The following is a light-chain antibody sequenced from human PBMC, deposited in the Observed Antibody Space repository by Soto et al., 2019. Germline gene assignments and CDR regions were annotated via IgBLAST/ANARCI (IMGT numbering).Light chain of an antibody. CDR3: HQYGSSPT. CDR2: GAS. CDR1: QRVGSSY. Sequence: EIVLTQSPDPLPLSPGERATLSCTFSQRVGSSYLAWYQRNPGQAPRLLIYGASSRATGIPDRFSGGGSGTVFTLTISRLDPEDFAVYFCHQYGSSPTFGQGTKVDIK. J-gene: IGKJ1*01. V-gene: IGKV3-20*01.